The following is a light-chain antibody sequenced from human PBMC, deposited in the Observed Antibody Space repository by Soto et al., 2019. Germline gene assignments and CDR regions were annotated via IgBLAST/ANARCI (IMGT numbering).Light chain of an antibody. Sequence: DIQMTQSPSTLSASVGDRVTITCRASQSISSWLAWYQQKPGKAPKLLIYKASSLESGVPSRFSGSGSGTEFTLTISSLQPDDFATYYCQQYNRQYTFGXGT. CDR3: QQYNRQYT. J-gene: IGKJ2*01. CDR2: KAS. CDR1: QSISSW. V-gene: IGKV1-5*03.